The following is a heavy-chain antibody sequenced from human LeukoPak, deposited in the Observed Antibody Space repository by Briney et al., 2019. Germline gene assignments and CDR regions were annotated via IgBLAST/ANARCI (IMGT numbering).Heavy chain of an antibody. J-gene: IGHJ6*02. CDR2: INPSGGST. CDR1: GYTFTSYY. Sequence: ASVKVSCKASGYTFTSYYMHWVRQAPGQGLEWMGIINPSGGSTSYAQKFQGRVTMTRDTSTSTVYMELSSLRSEDTAVYYCARERITIFGVGYIYYYYYGMDVWGQGTTVTVPS. D-gene: IGHD3-3*01. CDR3: ARERITIFGVGYIYYYYYGMDV. V-gene: IGHV1-46*01.